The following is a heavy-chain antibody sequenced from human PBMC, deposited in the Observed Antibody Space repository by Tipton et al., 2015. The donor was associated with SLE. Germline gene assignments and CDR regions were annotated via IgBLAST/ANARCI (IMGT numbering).Heavy chain of an antibody. V-gene: IGHV4-61*01. CDR3: ASFGAANYYYYYMDV. CDR1: GGSVSSGSYY. D-gene: IGHD3-16*01. Sequence: TLSLTCTVSGGSVSSGSYYWSRIRQPPGKGLEWIGYISYSGSTNYNPSLRSRVTISLDTSKNQFSLKLSSVTAADTAVYYCASFGAANYYYYYMDVWGKGTTVTVSS. CDR2: ISYSGST. J-gene: IGHJ6*03.